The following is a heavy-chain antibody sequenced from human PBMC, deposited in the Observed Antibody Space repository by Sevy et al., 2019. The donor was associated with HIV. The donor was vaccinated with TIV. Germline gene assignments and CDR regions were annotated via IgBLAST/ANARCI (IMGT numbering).Heavy chain of an antibody. Sequence: GGSLRLSCAASGFTFSSYAMHWVRQAPGKGLEWVAVISYDGSNNYYADSVKGRFTISRDNSKNMLYLQMNSLRAEDTAVYYCARGKGIAVASEGYFDYWGQGTLVTVSS. V-gene: IGHV3-30-3*01. D-gene: IGHD6-19*01. J-gene: IGHJ4*02. CDR1: GFTFSSYA. CDR3: ARGKGIAVASEGYFDY. CDR2: ISYDGSNN.